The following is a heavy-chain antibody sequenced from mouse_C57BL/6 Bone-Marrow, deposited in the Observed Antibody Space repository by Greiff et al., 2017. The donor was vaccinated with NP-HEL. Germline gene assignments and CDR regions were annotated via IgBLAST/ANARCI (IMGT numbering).Heavy chain of an antibody. Sequence: EVKLQESGPGLAKPSQTLSLTCSVTGYSITSDYWNWIRKFPGNKLEYMGYISYSGSTYYNPSLKSRISITRDTSKIQYYLQLNSVTTEDTATYYCARSPLWLRRNYYAMDYWGQGTSVTVSS. CDR2: ISYSGST. CDR1: GYSITSDY. V-gene: IGHV3-8*01. J-gene: IGHJ4*01. CDR3: ARSPLWLRRNYYAMDY. D-gene: IGHD2-2*01.